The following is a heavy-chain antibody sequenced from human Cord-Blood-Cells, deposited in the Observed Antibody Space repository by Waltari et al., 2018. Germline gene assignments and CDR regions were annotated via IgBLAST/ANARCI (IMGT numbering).Heavy chain of an antibody. Sequence: QVQLVQSGAEVKKPGSSVKVSCKASGGTFSSYAISWVRQAPGQGLEWMGGIIPIFGTANDAQKFQGRVTITADESTSTAYMELSSLRSEDTAVYYCARQVGRGYDFWSGYYDAFDIWGQGTMVTVSS. J-gene: IGHJ3*02. V-gene: IGHV1-69*01. CDR1: GGTFSSYA. CDR3: ARQVGRGYDFWSGYYDAFDI. D-gene: IGHD3-3*01. CDR2: IIPIFGTA.